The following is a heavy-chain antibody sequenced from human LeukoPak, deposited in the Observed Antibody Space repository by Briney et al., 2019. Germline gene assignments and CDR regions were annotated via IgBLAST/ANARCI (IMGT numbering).Heavy chain of an antibody. CDR3: TKDASYARENDNSGFFID. J-gene: IGHJ4*02. CDR1: GFTFTSYA. D-gene: IGHD3-22*01. Sequence: SGGSLRLSCAASGFTFTSYAMSWVRQTPGKGLEWVASMSGGGDSDYYADSVKGRFTVSRDESKNTLYVQMNSLRADDTAVYYCTKDASYARENDNSGFFIDWGQGTLVTVSS. CDR2: MSGGGDSD. V-gene: IGHV3-23*01.